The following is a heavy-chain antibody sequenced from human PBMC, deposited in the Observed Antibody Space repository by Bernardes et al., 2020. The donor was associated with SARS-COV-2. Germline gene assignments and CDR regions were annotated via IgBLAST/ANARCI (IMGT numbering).Heavy chain of an antibody. CDR1: CGSISSYY. J-gene: IGHJ4*02. CDR2: SYYTEST. D-gene: IGHD4-17*01. CDR3: ARHDLGRYGDYGPFDY. Sequence: SATLSPTCTAACGSISSYYGSWLRQPPGKHLGWTGSSYYTESTNNSPSLKSRVTISVDTSKNQFSLRLSTVTAADTAVYYCARHDLGRYGDYGPFDYWGQGTLVTVSS. V-gene: IGHV4-59*08.